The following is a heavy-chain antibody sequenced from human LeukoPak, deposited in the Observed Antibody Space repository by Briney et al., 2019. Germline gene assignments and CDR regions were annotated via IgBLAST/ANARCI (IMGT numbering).Heavy chain of an antibody. V-gene: IGHV3-11*04. J-gene: IGHJ3*02. Sequence: GGSLRLSCAASGFTFSDYYMSWIRQAPGKGLEWVSYNRSSSTTIYYADSVKGRFTISRDNAKNSLYLQMNSLRAEDTAVYYCARAKRNGFDIWGQGTMVTVSS. CDR3: ARAKRNGFDI. CDR2: NRSSSTTI. CDR1: GFTFSDYY.